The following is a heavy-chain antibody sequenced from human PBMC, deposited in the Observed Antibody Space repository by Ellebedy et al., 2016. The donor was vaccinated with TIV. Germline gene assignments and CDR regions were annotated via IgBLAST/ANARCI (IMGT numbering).Heavy chain of an antibody. Sequence: MPSETLSLTCTVSGGSISSYYWGWIRQPPGKGLEWIGSIYYSGSTYYNPSLKSRVTISVDTSKKQFSLKLGSVTAADTAVYYCAREDNTVVATNFWGQGTLVTVSS. D-gene: IGHD2-21*01. CDR2: IYYSGST. V-gene: IGHV4-39*02. CDR3: AREDNTVVATNF. CDR1: GGSISSYY. J-gene: IGHJ4*02.